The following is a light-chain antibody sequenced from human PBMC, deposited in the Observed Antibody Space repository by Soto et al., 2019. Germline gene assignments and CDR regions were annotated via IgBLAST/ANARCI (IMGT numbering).Light chain of an antibody. CDR1: QTVSSR. CDR2: DTS. Sequence: EIVLTQSPATLSSSPGERATLSCRASQTVSSRLAWYQHKPGQAPRLLIYDTSNRATGIPARFSGSGFGTDFSLTINNLEPEDFAVYYCQQRNSWPTTFGQGTRLEI. CDR3: QQRNSWPTT. J-gene: IGKJ5*01. V-gene: IGKV3-11*01.